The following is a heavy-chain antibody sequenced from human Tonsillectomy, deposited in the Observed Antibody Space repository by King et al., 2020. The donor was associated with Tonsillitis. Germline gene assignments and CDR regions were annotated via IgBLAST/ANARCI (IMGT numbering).Heavy chain of an antibody. CDR2: ITPSSSYK. CDR3: ARGPRYDSSGYLFDY. D-gene: IGHD3-22*01. J-gene: IGHJ4*02. Sequence: QLVQSGGGLVKPGGSLRLSCAASGFIFSNYNMNWVRQAPGKGLEWVSSITPSSSYKHSADSVKGRFTISRDNAKTSLYLQMNSLRAEDTAVFYCARGPRYDSSGYLFDYWGQGILVTVSS. V-gene: IGHV3-21*01. CDR1: GFIFSNYN.